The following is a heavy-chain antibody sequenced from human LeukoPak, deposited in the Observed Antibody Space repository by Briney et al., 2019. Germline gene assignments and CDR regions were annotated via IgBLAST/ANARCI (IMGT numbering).Heavy chain of an antibody. Sequence: GGSLRLSCAASGFTFSSYSMNWVRQAPGKGLEWVSSISSSSSYIYYADSVKGRFTISRDNAKNSLYLQMNSLRAEDTAVYYCARVDHWNFRAAFDYWGQGTLVTVSS. J-gene: IGHJ4*02. CDR2: ISSSSSYI. CDR1: GFTFSSYS. CDR3: ARVDHWNFRAAFDY. V-gene: IGHV3-21*01. D-gene: IGHD1-7*01.